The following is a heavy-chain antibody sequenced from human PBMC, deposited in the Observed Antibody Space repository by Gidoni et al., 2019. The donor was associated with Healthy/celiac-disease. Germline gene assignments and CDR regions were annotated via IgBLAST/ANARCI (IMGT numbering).Heavy chain of an antibody. CDR1: GFTFSSYS. V-gene: IGHV3-21*01. CDR3: AGEPVPAAPPGYYYYYMDV. CDR2: ISSSSSYI. J-gene: IGHJ6*03. Sequence: EVQLVESGGGLVKPGGSLRLSCAASGFTFSSYSMNWVRQAPGKGLEWVSSISSSSSYIYYADSVKGRFTISRDNAKNSLYLQMNSLRAEDTAVYYCAGEPVPAAPPGYYYYYMDVWGKGTTVTVSS. D-gene: IGHD2-2*01.